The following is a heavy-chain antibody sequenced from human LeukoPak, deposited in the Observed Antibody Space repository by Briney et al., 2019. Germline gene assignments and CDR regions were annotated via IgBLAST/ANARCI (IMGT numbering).Heavy chain of an antibody. Sequence: GGSLRLSCAASGFTFNRFWMNWVRQAPGKGLEWVANINQDGSEKYYVDSVKGRFTISRDNAKDSLYLQMNSLRAEDTAVYYCARDPQFMDVWGQGTTVTVSS. CDR1: GFTFNRFW. CDR2: INQDGSEK. V-gene: IGHV3-7*01. CDR3: ARDPQFMDV. J-gene: IGHJ6*02. D-gene: IGHD5-24*01.